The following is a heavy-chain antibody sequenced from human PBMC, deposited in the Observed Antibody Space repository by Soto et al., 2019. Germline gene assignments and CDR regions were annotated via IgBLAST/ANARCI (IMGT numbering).Heavy chain of an antibody. J-gene: IGHJ6*02. D-gene: IGHD3-10*01. V-gene: IGHV1-69*13. CDR2: IIPIFGTA. CDR3: ASLLGGWYYYGMDV. Sequence: GASVNVSCKSSGGTFSSYSISWVRQAPGQGLEWMGGIIPIFGTANYAQKFQGRVTITADESTSTAYMELSSLRSEDTAVYYCASLLGGWYYYGMDVWGQGTTVTVPS. CDR1: GGTFSSYS.